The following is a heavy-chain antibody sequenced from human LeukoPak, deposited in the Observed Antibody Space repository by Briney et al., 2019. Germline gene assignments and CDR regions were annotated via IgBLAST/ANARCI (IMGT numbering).Heavy chain of an antibody. V-gene: IGHV4-59*01. D-gene: IGHD5-12*01. CDR1: GGSISSYY. Sequence: SETLSLTCTVSGGSISSYYWSWIRQPPGKGLEWIGYIYYSGSTNYNPSLKSLVTISVDTSKNQFSLKLSSVTAADTAVYYCARVAPNYSGYDHDCWGQGTLVTVSS. CDR3: ARVAPNYSGYDHDC. J-gene: IGHJ4*02. CDR2: IYYSGST.